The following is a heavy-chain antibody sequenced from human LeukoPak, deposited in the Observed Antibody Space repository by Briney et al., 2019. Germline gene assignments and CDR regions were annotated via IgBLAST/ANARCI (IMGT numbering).Heavy chain of an antibody. D-gene: IGHD3-10*01. CDR2: ISSSSSYI. CDR3: ARSEGVRGAPFDY. CDR1: GFTFGSYS. V-gene: IGHV3-21*04. Sequence: GGSLRLSCAASGFTFGSYSMDWVRQAPGKGLEWVASISSSSSYIFYGDSVKGRFTISRDNSKNTLYLQMNSLRAEDTAVYYCARSEGVRGAPFDYWGQGTLVTVSS. J-gene: IGHJ4*02.